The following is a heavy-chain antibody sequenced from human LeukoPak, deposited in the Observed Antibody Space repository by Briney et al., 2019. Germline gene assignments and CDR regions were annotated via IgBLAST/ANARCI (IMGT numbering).Heavy chain of an antibody. D-gene: IGHD1-26*01. CDR2: IYHSGST. V-gene: IGHV4-38-2*01. CDR3: ARGAYSGSLEGAFDI. Sequence: PSETLSPTCAVSGYSINNGYYWGWIRQPPGKGLEWIGSIYHSGSTYYNPSLKSRVTISADTSKNQFSLKLNSVTAADTAVYYCARGAYSGSLEGAFDIWGQGTMVTVSS. J-gene: IGHJ3*02. CDR1: GYSINNGYY.